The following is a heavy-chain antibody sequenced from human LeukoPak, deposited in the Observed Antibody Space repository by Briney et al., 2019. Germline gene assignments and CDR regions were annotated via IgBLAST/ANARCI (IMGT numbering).Heavy chain of an antibody. D-gene: IGHD3-22*01. J-gene: IGHJ4*02. CDR2: INTYTGNP. Sequence: ASVKVSCKASGYTFTSYAMNWVRQAPGQGLEWMGWINTYTGNPTYAQGFTGRFVFSLDTSVSTAYLQISSLKAEDTAVYYCARGDYDSSGYALYYFDYWGQGTLVTVSS. CDR3: ARGDYDSSGYALYYFDY. CDR1: GYTFTSYA. V-gene: IGHV7-4-1*02.